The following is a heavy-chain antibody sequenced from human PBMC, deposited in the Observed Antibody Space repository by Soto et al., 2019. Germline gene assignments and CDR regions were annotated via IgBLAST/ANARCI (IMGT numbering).Heavy chain of an antibody. D-gene: IGHD3-16*01. Sequence: QLQLQESVSGLVKPSQTLSLTCAVSGGSISSGNSYSWSWIRQPPGKGLEWIGSISHTGSTSYNPSLKGRVTMSVDKSKNQFSLKLSSVTAADMAVYYCARAVAPYLGTWFDPWGQGTLVIVSS. CDR1: GGSISSGNSYS. CDR2: ISHTGST. J-gene: IGHJ5*02. CDR3: ARAVAPYLGTWFDP. V-gene: IGHV4-30-2*01.